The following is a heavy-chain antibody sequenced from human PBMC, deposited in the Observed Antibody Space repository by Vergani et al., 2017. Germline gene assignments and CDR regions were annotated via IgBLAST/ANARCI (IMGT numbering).Heavy chain of an antibody. D-gene: IGHD3-22*01. Sequence: QVQLVQSGAEVKKPGASVKVSCKASGYTFTSYDINWVRQATGQGLEWMGWIIPIFGTANYAQKFQGRVTITADESTSTAYMELSSLRSEDTAVYYCARDSSTYYDSSGYYISPDAFDIWGQGTMVTVSS. CDR2: IIPIFGTA. J-gene: IGHJ3*02. CDR3: ARDSSTYYDSSGYYISPDAFDI. V-gene: IGHV1-69*01. CDR1: GYTFTSYD.